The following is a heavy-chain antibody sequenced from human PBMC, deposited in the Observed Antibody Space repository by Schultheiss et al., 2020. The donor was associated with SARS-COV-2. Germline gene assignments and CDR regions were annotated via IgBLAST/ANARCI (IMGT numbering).Heavy chain of an antibody. CDR1: GYSFTSYW. J-gene: IGHJ6*03. CDR3: ARVYGSGTYLYYMDV. D-gene: IGHD3-10*01. V-gene: IGHV5-51*01. CDR2: IYPDDSDT. Sequence: GGSLRLSCKGSGYSFTSYWIGWVRQMPGKGLEWMGIIYPDDSDTTYSPSFQGQVTISADRSASSAYLQWSSLKVSDTATYYCARVYGSGTYLYYMDVWGKGTSVTVSS.